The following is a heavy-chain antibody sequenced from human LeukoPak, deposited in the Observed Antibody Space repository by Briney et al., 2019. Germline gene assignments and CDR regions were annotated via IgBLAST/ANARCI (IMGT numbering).Heavy chain of an antibody. D-gene: IGHD5-24*01. CDR2: ILGSGTT. Sequence: SGGSLRLSCTASGFIISTFAMAWVRQAPGKGLEWVAGILGSGTTYYSDSVKGRFTISKDNSKKEVYLQMNSLRVEDTAIYYCAKDLHYNDGRWEFDPWGQGTLVTVSS. J-gene: IGHJ5*02. CDR3: AKDLHYNDGRWEFDP. V-gene: IGHV3-23*01. CDR1: GFIISTFA.